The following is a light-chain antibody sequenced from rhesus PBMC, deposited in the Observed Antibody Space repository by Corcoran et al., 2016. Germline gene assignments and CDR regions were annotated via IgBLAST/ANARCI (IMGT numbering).Light chain of an antibody. J-gene: IGKJ1*01. CDR3: LQYNTKRT. CDR2: AAS. CDR1: QDITNY. V-gene: IGKV1-36*01. Sequence: DIQMTQSPSSLSASVGDRVTITCRASQDITNYLSWFQQKPGKPPKRLIYAASTLESGVPLRFSGGGFGTRFTLTISSLQPGDFATYYCLQYNTKRTFGQGTKVKIK.